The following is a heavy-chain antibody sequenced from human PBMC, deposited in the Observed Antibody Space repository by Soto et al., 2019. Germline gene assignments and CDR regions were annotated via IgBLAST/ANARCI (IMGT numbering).Heavy chain of an antibody. CDR1: GFTFSSFD. CDR2: IGADGLT. D-gene: IGHD2-8*02. V-gene: IGHV3-13*01. CDR3: ARRYCTGDKCPGIGFDY. J-gene: IGHJ4*02. Sequence: EVQLVESGGGLVQPGGSLRLSYAASGFTFSSFDMHWVRQTRGKGLEWVSAIGADGLTYYLDSVKGRFTISRENAKNSVFLQMNILSAEDTAVYYCARRYCTGDKCPGIGFDYWGQGALVTVSS.